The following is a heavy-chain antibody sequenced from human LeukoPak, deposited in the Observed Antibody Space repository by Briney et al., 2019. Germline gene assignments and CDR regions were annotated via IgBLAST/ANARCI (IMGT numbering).Heavy chain of an antibody. J-gene: IGHJ4*02. D-gene: IGHD3-22*01. V-gene: IGHV3-30*18. CDR1: GFTVSSNY. CDR3: AKDFGVYYDRYNFDY. CDR2: ISYDGSNK. Sequence: GGSLRLSCAASGFTVSSNYMSWVRQAPGKGLEWVAVISYDGSNKYYADSVKGRFTISRDNSKNTLYLQMNSLRAEDTAVYYCAKDFGVYYDRYNFDYWGQGTLVTVSS.